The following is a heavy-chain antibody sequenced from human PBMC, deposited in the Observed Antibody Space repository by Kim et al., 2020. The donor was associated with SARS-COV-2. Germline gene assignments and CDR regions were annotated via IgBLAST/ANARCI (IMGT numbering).Heavy chain of an antibody. CDR1: GYSFTSYW. D-gene: IGHD3-10*01. J-gene: IGHJ5*02. CDR3: ARHVSHARITMVRGVPPRGWFDP. CDR2: IYPGDSDT. Sequence: GESLKISCKGSGYSFTSYWIGWVRQMPGKGLEWMGIIYPGDSDTRYSPSFQGQVTISADKSISTAYLQWSSLKASDTAMYYCARHVSHARITMVRGVPPRGWFDPWGQGTLVTVSS. V-gene: IGHV5-51*01.